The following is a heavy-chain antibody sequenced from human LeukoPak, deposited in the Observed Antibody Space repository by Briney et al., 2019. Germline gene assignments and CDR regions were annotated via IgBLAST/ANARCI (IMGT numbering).Heavy chain of an antibody. Sequence: PSETLSLTCTVSGDSISSYYWSWIRQPPGKGLEWIGYIYYSGGTVYNPSLKSRVNISVDTSKNQFSLKLRSVTAADTAVYYCARHVTISGPYDASDIWGQGTMVTVSP. J-gene: IGHJ3*02. D-gene: IGHD5-24*01. CDR3: ARHVTISGPYDASDI. CDR2: IYYSGGT. V-gene: IGHV4-59*08. CDR1: GDSISSYY.